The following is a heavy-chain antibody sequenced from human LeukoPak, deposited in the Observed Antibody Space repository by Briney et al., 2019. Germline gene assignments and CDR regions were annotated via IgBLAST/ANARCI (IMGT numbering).Heavy chain of an antibody. D-gene: IGHD4-17*01. CDR2: IIPILGIA. CDR3: AREGDYGDYPDY. J-gene: IGHJ4*02. V-gene: IGHV1-69*04. CDR1: GGTFSSYA. Sequence: SVKVSCKASGGTFSSYAISWVRQAPGQGLEWMGRIIPILGIANYAQKFQGRVTITADKSTSTAYMELSSLRSEDTAVYYCAREGDYGDYPDYWGQGTLVTVSS.